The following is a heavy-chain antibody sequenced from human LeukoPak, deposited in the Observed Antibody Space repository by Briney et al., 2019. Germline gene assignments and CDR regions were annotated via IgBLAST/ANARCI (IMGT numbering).Heavy chain of an antibody. CDR3: ARERGYSGYDYFIDSPSDY. CDR1: GFTFSSYE. V-gene: IGHV3-48*03. Sequence: QPGGSLRLSCAASGFTFSSYEMNWVRQAPGKGLEGVSYISSSGSTIYNADSVKGRFTISRDNAKNSLYLQMNSLRAEDTAVYYCARERGYSGYDYFIDSPSDYWGQGTLVTVSS. J-gene: IGHJ4*02. CDR2: ISSSGSTI. D-gene: IGHD5-12*01.